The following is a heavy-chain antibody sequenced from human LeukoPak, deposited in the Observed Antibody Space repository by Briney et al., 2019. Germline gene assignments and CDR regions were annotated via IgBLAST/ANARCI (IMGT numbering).Heavy chain of an antibody. D-gene: IGHD3-10*01. CDR2: IYPGDSGT. V-gene: IGHV5-51*01. Sequence: GESLKISCKGSGYSFTSYWIGWVRQMPGKGLEWMGIIYPGDSGTRYSPSFQGQVTISADKSISTAYLQWSSLKASDTAMYYCARRGPSVRGVTNGYYYYGMDVWGQGTTVTVSS. CDR1: GYSFTSYW. CDR3: ARRGPSVRGVTNGYYYYGMDV. J-gene: IGHJ6*02.